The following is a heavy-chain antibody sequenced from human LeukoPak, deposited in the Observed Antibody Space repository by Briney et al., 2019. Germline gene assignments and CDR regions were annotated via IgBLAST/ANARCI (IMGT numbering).Heavy chain of an antibody. CDR3: ARAPSWDSTKIDY. V-gene: IGHV1-69*04. J-gene: IGHJ4*02. CDR2: IIPILGIA. D-gene: IGHD1-26*01. CDR1: GGTFSSYA. Sequence: SVKFSCKASGGTFSSYAISWVRQAPGQGLEWMGRIIPILGIANYAQKFQGRVTITADKSTSTAYMELSSLRSEDTAVYYCARAPSWDSTKIDYWGQGTLVTVSS.